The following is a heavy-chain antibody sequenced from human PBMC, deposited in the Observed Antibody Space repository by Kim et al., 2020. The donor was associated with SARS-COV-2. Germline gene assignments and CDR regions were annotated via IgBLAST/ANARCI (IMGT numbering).Heavy chain of an antibody. CDR3: ARDFHNTAMVTGWFDP. J-gene: IGHJ5*02. Sequence: ASVKVSCKASGYTFTSYYMHWVRQAPGQGLEWMGIINPSGGSTSYAQKFQGRVTMTRDTSTSTVYMELSSLRSEDTAVYYCARDFHNTAMVTGWFDPWGQGTLVTVSS. CDR2: INPSGGST. V-gene: IGHV1-46*01. CDR1: GYTFTSYY. D-gene: IGHD5-18*01.